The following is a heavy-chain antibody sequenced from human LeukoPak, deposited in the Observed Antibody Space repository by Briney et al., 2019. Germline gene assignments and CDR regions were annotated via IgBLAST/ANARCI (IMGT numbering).Heavy chain of an antibody. CDR2: IYYSGST. V-gene: IGHV4-39*01. D-gene: IGHD6-19*01. CDR1: GGSISSSSYY. Sequence: PSETLSLTCTVSGGSISSSSYYWGWIRQPPGKGLEWIGSIYYSGSTYYNPSLKSRVTISVDTSKNQFSLKLSSVTAADTAVYYCARLGAVARVPGDYWGQGTLVTVSS. J-gene: IGHJ4*02. CDR3: ARLGAVARVPGDY.